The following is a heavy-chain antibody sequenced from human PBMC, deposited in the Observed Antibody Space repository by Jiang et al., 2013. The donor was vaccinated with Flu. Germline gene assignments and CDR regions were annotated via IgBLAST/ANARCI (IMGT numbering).Heavy chain of an antibody. CDR3: ARARAPEIAAYYFDY. CDR2: IYYSGST. Sequence: LLKPSETLSLTCTVFGYTLDSGYYWGWIRQSPGRGLEWIGSIYYSGSTDYNASLKSRVTISLDTSKNQFSLKLSSVTAADTAVYYCARARAPEIAAYYFDYWGRGALVTVSS. J-gene: IGHJ4*02. V-gene: IGHV4-38-2*02. CDR1: GYTLDSGYY. D-gene: IGHD6-25*01.